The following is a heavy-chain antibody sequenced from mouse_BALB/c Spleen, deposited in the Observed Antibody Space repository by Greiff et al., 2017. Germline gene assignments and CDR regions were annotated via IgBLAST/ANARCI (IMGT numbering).Heavy chain of an antibody. V-gene: IGHV1S137*01. Sequence: VKLMESGAELVRPGVSVKISCKGSGYTFTDYAMHWVKQSHAKSLEWIGVISTYYGDASYNQKFKGKATMTVDKSSSTAYMELARLTSEDSAIYYCAKGDYDGAWFAYWGQGTLVTVSA. CDR2: ISTYYGDA. CDR1: GYTFTDYA. J-gene: IGHJ3*01. CDR3: AKGDYDGAWFAY. D-gene: IGHD2-4*01.